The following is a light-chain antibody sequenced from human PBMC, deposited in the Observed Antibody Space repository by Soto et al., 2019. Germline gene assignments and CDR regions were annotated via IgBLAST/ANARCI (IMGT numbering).Light chain of an antibody. Sequence: QSVLTQPPSVSGAPGQRVTISCTGSSSNIGAGYEVHWYQQLPGRAPQLVVYGHTNRPSGVPDRFSGSKSATSASLAITGLQAEDEADYYCLSFDSSLSVVFGGGTKVTVL. CDR1: SSNIGAGYE. CDR2: GHT. J-gene: IGLJ2*01. CDR3: LSFDSSLSVV. V-gene: IGLV1-40*01.